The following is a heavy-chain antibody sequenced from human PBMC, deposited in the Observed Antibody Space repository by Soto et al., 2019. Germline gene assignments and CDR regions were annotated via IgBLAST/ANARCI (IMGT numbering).Heavy chain of an antibody. CDR3: ARDRAVDSSHPKTCYGMDV. V-gene: IGHV3-30-3*01. CDR2: ISYDGSNK. CDR1: GFTFSSYA. Sequence: GGSLRLSCAASGFTFSSYAMHWVRQAPGKGLEWVAVISYDGSNKYYADSVKGRLTISIDNSKNTLYLQMNSLRAEDAAVYYCARDRAVDSSHPKTCYGMDVWGQGTTVTVSS. J-gene: IGHJ6*02. D-gene: IGHD6-13*01.